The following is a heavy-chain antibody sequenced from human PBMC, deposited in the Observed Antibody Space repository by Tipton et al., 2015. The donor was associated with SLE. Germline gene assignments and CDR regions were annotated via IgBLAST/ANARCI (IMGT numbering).Heavy chain of an antibody. CDR1: GFTFSSYG. D-gene: IGHD3-16*02. J-gene: IGHJ4*02. Sequence: QLVQSGGGVVQPGRSLRLSCAASGFTFSSYGMHWVRQAPGKGLEWVSYISTSSSTMHYAASVKGRFTISRDNAKNSLYLQMNSLRAEDTAVYYCARVPVWGSYRYTGYFDYWGQGTLVTVSS. CDR2: ISTSSSTM. CDR3: ARVPVWGSYRYTGYFDY. V-gene: IGHV3-48*01.